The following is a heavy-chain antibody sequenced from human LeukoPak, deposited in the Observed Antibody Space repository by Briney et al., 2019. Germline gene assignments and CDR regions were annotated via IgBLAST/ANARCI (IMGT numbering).Heavy chain of an antibody. CDR2: INHSGST. Sequence: SETLSLTCAVYGGSFSGYYWSWIRQPPGKGLEWIGEINHSGSTNYNPSLKSRVTISVDTSKNQFSLKLTSVTAADTAVYYCARGVGYYYDNSGSYGMDVWGQGTTVTVSS. CDR3: ARGVGYYYDNSGSYGMDV. D-gene: IGHD3-22*01. J-gene: IGHJ6*02. V-gene: IGHV4-34*01. CDR1: GGSFSGYY.